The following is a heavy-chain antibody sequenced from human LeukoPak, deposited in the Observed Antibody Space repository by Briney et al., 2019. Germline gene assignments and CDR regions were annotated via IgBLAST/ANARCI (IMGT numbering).Heavy chain of an antibody. D-gene: IGHD2-21*01. J-gene: IGHJ3*02. Sequence: GGSLRLSCAASGFTFSSHWMSWVRQAPGKGLEWVANIKEDGGVKYYVASVRGRFTISRDNAKNSLYLQMNSLRAEDTAVYYCARDNKKHIVVVSNAFDIWGQGTMVTVSS. CDR1: GFTFSSHW. V-gene: IGHV3-7*01. CDR3: ARDNKKHIVVVSNAFDI. CDR2: IKEDGGVK.